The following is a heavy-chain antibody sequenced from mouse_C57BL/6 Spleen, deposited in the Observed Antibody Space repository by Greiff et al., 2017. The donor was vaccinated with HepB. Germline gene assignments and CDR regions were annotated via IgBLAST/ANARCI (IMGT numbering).Heavy chain of an antibody. CDR1: GYTFTDYE. CDR3: TRSGGYYYGSSYNY. CDR2: IDPETGGT. Sequence: QVQLKESGAELVRPGASVTLSCKASGYTFTDYEMHWVKQTPVHGLEWIGAIDPETGGTAYNQKFKGKAILTADKSSSTAYMELRSLTSEDSAVYYCTRSGGYYYGSSYNYWGQGTTLTVSS. J-gene: IGHJ2*01. V-gene: IGHV1-15*01. D-gene: IGHD1-1*01.